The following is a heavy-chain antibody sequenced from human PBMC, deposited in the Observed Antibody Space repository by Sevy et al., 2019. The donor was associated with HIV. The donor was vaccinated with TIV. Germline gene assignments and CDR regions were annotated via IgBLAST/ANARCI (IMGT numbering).Heavy chain of an antibody. CDR2: ISYDGRGK. CDR1: GFTFSSYD. V-gene: IGHV3-30*03. J-gene: IGHJ6*03. Sequence: GGSLRLSCAASGFTFSSYDMHWVRQAPGKGLEWVAVISYDGRGKHYADSAKGRFTISRDNAKNTLYLQMNSLRVEDSAVFYCAAVALTFGGDPYENHHFMDVWGRGTRVTVSS. D-gene: IGHD3-16*01. CDR3: AAVALTFGGDPYENHHFMDV.